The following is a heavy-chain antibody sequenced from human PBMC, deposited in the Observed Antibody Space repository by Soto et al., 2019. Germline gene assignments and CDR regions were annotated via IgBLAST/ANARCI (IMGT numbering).Heavy chain of an antibody. CDR3: AKGGEGYCSGTSCLYHMDA. V-gene: IGHV3-23*01. CDR1: GFTFSSYA. Sequence: EVQLLESGGGLVQPGGSRRLSCAASGFTFSSYAMSWVRQAPGKGLEWVSTISDSGSTYYADSVKGRFTISRDISKNTLYGEKSSPRAEDTAVNYWAKGGEGYCSGTSCLYHMDAWGKGTTVTVSS. CDR2: ISDSGST. J-gene: IGHJ6*03. D-gene: IGHD2-15*01.